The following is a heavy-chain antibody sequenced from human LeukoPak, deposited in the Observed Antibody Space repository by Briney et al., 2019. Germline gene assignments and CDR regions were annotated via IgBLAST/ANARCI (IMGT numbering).Heavy chain of an antibody. CDR1: GFTFSSYG. Sequence: GGSLRLSCAASGFTFSSYGMHWVRQAPGKGLEWVAVISYDGSNKYYADSVKGRFTISRDNSKNTLYLQMNSLRAEDTAVYYCARDDSIWGSYRPLDYWGQGTLVTVSS. J-gene: IGHJ4*02. CDR2: ISYDGSNK. D-gene: IGHD3-16*02. CDR3: ARDDSIWGSYRPLDY. V-gene: IGHV3-30*03.